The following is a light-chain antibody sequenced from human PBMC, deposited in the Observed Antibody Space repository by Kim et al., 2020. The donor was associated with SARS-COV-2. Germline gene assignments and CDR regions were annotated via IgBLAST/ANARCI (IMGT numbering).Light chain of an antibody. CDR2: YDS. J-gene: IGLJ3*02. V-gene: IGLV3-21*04. Sequence: APGKTASITCGGNNIGSQSVHWYQQKPGQAPVLVIFYDSDRPSGIPERISGSNSGNTATLTISRVEAGDEADYYCQVWDDAGDHWVFGGGTQLTVL. CDR1: NIGSQS. CDR3: QVWDDAGDHWV.